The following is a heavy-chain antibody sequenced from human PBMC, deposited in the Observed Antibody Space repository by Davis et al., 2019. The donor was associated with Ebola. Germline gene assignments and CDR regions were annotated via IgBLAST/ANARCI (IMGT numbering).Heavy chain of an antibody. Sequence: GSLRLSCEASGFTFSSYWMSWVRQAPGKGLEWVANIKQDGSEKYYVDSVKGRFTISRDNAKNSLYLQMNSLRAEDTAVYYCARDPGSSWYFMDVWGKGTTVAVSS. CDR2: IKQDGSEK. J-gene: IGHJ6*04. D-gene: IGHD6-13*01. CDR3: ARDPGSSWYFMDV. V-gene: IGHV3-7*01. CDR1: GFTFSSYW.